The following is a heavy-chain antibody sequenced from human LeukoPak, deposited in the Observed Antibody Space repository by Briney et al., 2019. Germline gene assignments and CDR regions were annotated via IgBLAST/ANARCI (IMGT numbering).Heavy chain of an antibody. Sequence: SETLSLTCTVSGDSISSSSYYWGWIRQPPGKGLEWIGSVYHSGITCYTPSLKSRVSISVDTSKNQFSLKVTSVTAADTAVYYCAREWQYQFDYWGQGSLVTISS. CDR1: GDSISSSSYY. CDR2: VYHSGIT. V-gene: IGHV4-39*07. D-gene: IGHD4-11*01. J-gene: IGHJ4*02. CDR3: AREWQYQFDY.